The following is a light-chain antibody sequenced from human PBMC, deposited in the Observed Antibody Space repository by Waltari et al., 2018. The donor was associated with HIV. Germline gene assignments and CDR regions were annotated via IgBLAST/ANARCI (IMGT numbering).Light chain of an antibody. Sequence: SSELTQDPAVSVALGQTVRIACHGDRLRTYYQSWCQQKPGQAPVLVIYGKNNRPSGIPDRFSGSSSGNTASLTITGAQAEDEADYYCNSRDSSGNHVVFGGGTKLTVL. CDR3: NSRDSSGNHVV. V-gene: IGLV3-19*01. CDR2: GKN. CDR1: RLRTYY. J-gene: IGLJ2*01.